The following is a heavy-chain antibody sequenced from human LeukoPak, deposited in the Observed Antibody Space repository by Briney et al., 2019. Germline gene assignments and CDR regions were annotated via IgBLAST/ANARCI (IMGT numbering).Heavy chain of an antibody. D-gene: IGHD3-22*01. V-gene: IGHV3-23*01. J-gene: IGHJ4*02. CDR2: ISGSGGST. CDR1: GFTFDDYA. Sequence: GGSLRLSCAASGFTFDDYAMHWVRQAPGKGLEWVSAISGSGGSTYYADSVKGRFTISRDNSKNTLYLQMNSLRAEDTAVYYCAKDNNYYDSPNLFDYWGQGTLVTVSS. CDR3: AKDNNYYDSPNLFDY.